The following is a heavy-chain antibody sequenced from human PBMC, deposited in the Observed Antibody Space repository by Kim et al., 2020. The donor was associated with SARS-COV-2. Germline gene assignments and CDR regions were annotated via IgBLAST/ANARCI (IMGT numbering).Heavy chain of an antibody. D-gene: IGHD6-13*01. Sequence: SETLSLTCTVSGGSISSYYWSWIRQPPGKGLEWIGYIYYSGSTNYNPSLKSRVTISVDTSKNQFSLKLSSVTAADTAVYYCARDHTAGPYYYYGMDVWGQGTTVTVSS. CDR1: GGSISSYY. J-gene: IGHJ6*02. CDR2: IYYSGST. CDR3: ARDHTAGPYYYYGMDV. V-gene: IGHV4-59*13.